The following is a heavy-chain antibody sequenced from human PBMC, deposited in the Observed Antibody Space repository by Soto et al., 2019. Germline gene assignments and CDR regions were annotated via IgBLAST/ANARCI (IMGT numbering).Heavy chain of an antibody. V-gene: IGHV1-18*04. Sequence: QVQLVQSGAEVKKPGASVKVSCKASGYTFTSYGISWVRQAPGQGLEWMGWISAYNGNTNYAPKLQGRVTMTTDTSTSTDYMELRSLRSEDTAVYYCARAILRNDHCVAFDIWGQGTMVTVSS. CDR3: ARAILRNDHCVAFDI. J-gene: IGHJ3*02. D-gene: IGHD1-1*01. CDR2: ISAYNGNT. CDR1: GYTFTSYG.